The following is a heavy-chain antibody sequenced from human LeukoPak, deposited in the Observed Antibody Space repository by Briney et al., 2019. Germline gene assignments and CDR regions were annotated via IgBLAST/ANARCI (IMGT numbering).Heavy chain of an antibody. CDR2: IGTAGDT. CDR3: ARLGWFGHIQYGMDV. J-gene: IGHJ6*02. CDR1: GFNFNNYD. V-gene: IGHV3-13*01. Sequence: GGSLRLSCAASGFNFNNYDMHWVRQATGKGLEWVSAIGTAGDTYYPGSVKGRFTISRENAKNSLYLQMNTLRAGDTAVYYCARLGWFGHIQYGMDVWGQGTTVTVSS. D-gene: IGHD3-10*01.